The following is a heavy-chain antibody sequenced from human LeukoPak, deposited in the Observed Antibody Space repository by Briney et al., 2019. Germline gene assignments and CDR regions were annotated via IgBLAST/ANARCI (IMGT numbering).Heavy chain of an antibody. J-gene: IGHJ4*02. CDR3: ARGRSARDHFFDY. CDR2: IRSDGSEE. Sequence: PGGSLRLSCAASGFTFRNYAMHWVRQAPGRGLEWVAVIRSDGSEEYYSDSAKGRFIVSRDNSRDTLHLLMNSLRAEDTAVYCCARGRSARDHFFDYWGQGTLVTVSS. D-gene: IGHD6-6*01. CDR1: GFTFRNYA. V-gene: IGHV3-33*01.